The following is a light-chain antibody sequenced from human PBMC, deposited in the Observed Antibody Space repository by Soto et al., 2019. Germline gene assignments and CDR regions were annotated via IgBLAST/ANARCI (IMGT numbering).Light chain of an antibody. J-gene: IGKJ2*01. CDR2: DAS. CDR1: QSISSW. CDR3: QQYNSHSPHDT. Sequence: DIQMTQSPSTLSASVGDRVTITCRASQSISSWLAWYQQKPGKAPKLLIYDASSLESGVPPRFSGSGSGTEFTLTISSLQTDDFATYYCQQYNSHSPHDTLGQGTKLEIK. V-gene: IGKV1-5*01.